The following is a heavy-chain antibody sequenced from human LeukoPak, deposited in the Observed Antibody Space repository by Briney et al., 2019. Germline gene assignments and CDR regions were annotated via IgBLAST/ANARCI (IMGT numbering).Heavy chain of an antibody. J-gene: IGHJ4*02. CDR3: ARHRSKWLQSSFDY. CDR2: IFYSGNT. CDR1: GGSFSNYY. D-gene: IGHD5-24*01. V-gene: IGHV4-39*01. Sequence: SETLSLTCAVYGGSFSNYYWTWIRQPPGKGLEWIGSIFYSGNTYDNPSLKSRVTISVDTSKNQFSLKLNSVTAADTAVYYCARHRSKWLQSSFDYWGQGTLVTVSS.